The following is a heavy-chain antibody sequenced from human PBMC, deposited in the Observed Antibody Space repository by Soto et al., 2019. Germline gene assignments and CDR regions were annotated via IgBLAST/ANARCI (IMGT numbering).Heavy chain of an antibody. J-gene: IGHJ5*02. CDR2: IYYSGST. CDR3: AGDPIGYGGWFDP. V-gene: IGHV4-59*01. CDR1: GGSISGYY. Sequence: QVQLQESGPGLVKPSETLSLTCTVSGGSISGYYWSWIRQPPGKGLEWIGYIYYSGSTNYNPSLTRRVTISVDTSQDQCSRKLSSVTAADTAVYYCAGDPIGYGGWFDPWGQGTLVTVSS. D-gene: IGHD5-12*01.